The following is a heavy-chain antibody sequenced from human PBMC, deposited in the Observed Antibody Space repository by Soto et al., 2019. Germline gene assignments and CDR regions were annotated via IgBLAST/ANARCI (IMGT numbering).Heavy chain of an antibody. CDR1: GFTFSTYW. CDR3: VRDGNCTTPRCYGNWFDT. CDR2: INSDATHT. D-gene: IGHD2-2*01. Sequence: PRLSCAASGFTFSTYWMHWIRQVPGKGLEWVSRINSDATHTYYADSVKGRFTISRDNAKNTLHLEMNSLRAEDTAIYYCVRDGNCTTPRCYGNWFDTWGQGTLVTVSS. J-gene: IGHJ5*02. V-gene: IGHV3-74*01.